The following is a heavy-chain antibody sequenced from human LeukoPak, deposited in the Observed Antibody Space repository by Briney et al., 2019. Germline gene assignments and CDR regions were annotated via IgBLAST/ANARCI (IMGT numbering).Heavy chain of an antibody. CDR3: VKSGGYATAIRYFDL. V-gene: IGHV3-9*01. D-gene: IGHD2-21*02. Sequence: PGGSLSLSCAASGFSFGGYALHWVRQAPGKGLEWVASISWNSGDIVHADSVKGRFTISRDNAKNSLYLQMDSLRTEDTALYYCVKSGGYATAIRYFDLWGRGTLVTVSS. CDR2: ISWNSGDI. J-gene: IGHJ2*01. CDR1: GFSFGGYA.